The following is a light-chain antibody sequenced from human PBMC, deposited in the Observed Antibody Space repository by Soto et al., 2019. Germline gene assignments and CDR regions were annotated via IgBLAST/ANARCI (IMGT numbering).Light chain of an antibody. CDR3: QQYNSYS. CDR1: QSVRDRY. Sequence: EIVLTQSPGTLSLSPGERATLSCRASQSVRDRYLAWYQQKPGQAPSLLIYDTSTRATGIPARFSGSGSGTEFTLTISSLQPDDFATYYCQQYNSYSFGQGTKVDI. CDR2: DTS. V-gene: IGKV3-20*01. J-gene: IGKJ1*01.